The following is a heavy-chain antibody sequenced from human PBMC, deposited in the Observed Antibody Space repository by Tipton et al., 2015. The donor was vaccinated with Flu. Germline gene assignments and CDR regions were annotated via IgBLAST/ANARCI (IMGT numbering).Heavy chain of an antibody. CDR2: INPSGATT. D-gene: IGHD1-26*01. V-gene: IGHV3-11*01. CDR3: ARDGGSGSL. CDR1: GFTFGDHY. J-gene: IGHJ4*02. Sequence: SLRLSCAASGFTFGDHYMNWIRQAPGKGLEWVSYINPSGATTYYADAVKGRFTVSRDNTKNSVYLEMNSLRAEDTAIYFCARDGGSGSLWGQGTLVTVSS.